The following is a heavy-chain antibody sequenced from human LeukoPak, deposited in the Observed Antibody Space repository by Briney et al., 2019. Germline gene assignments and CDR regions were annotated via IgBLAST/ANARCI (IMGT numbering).Heavy chain of an antibody. CDR3: ARYPRYCSSTSCYGEMGFDY. J-gene: IGHJ4*02. D-gene: IGHD2-2*01. CDR2: IYPGDSDT. Sequence: GESLQISCKGSGYSFTSYWIGWVRQMPGKGLEWMGIIYPGDSDTRYSPSFQGQVTISADKSISTAYLQWSSLKASDTAMYYCARYPRYCSSTSCYGEMGFDYWGQGTLVTVSS. V-gene: IGHV5-51*01. CDR1: GYSFTSYW.